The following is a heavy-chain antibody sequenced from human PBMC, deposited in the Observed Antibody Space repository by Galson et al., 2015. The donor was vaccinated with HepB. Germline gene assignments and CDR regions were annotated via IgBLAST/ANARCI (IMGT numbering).Heavy chain of an antibody. CDR1: GFTFSSYA. Sequence: SLRLSCAASGFTFSSYAMSWVRQAPGKGLEWVSAISGSGGSTYYADSVKGRFTISRDNSKNTLYLQMNSLRAEDTAVYYCAKTVAGMFGYFQHWGQGTLVTVSS. V-gene: IGHV3-23*01. J-gene: IGHJ1*01. CDR2: ISGSGGST. CDR3: AKTVAGMFGYFQH. D-gene: IGHD6-19*01.